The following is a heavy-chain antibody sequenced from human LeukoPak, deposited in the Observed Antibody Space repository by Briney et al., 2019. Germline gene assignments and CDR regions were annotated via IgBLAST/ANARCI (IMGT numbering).Heavy chain of an antibody. D-gene: IGHD3-16*02. CDR2: INSDGSAT. CDR3: ARGTAGYHSSYFDY. Sequence: PGGSLRLSCAASGFNFASNWMHWVRQTPGKGLVWVSRINSDGSATAYADSVKGRFTISRDNAENTLYLQMNSLRAEDTAVYYCARGTAGYHSSYFDYWGQGTLVTVSS. CDR1: GFNFASNW. J-gene: IGHJ4*02. V-gene: IGHV3-74*01.